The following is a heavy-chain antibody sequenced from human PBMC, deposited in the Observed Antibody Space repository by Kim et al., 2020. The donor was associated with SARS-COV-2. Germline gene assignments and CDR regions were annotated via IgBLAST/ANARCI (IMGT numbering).Heavy chain of an antibody. Sequence: SETLSLTCTVSGGSISSYYWSWIRQPPGKGLEWIGYIYYSGSTNYNPSLKSRVTISVDTSKNQFSLKLSSVTAADTAVYYCARYLTVVPNLYYFDYWGQGTLVTVSS. V-gene: IGHV4-59*01. CDR1: GGSISSYY. CDR3: ARYLTVVPNLYYFDY. CDR2: IYYSGST. J-gene: IGHJ4*02. D-gene: IGHD3-22*01.